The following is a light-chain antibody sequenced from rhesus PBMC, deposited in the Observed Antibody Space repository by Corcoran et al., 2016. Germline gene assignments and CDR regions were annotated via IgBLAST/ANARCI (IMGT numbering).Light chain of an antibody. Sequence: EIVMTQSPATLSLSSGERATLSCRASQSVSSHVAWYQQKPEQAPRLLIYGASSRATGIPDRFSGSVSGTDFPLISSLEPEDVGVYYCHQYNTWNSFGQGTKVEIK. J-gene: IGKJ2*01. CDR3: HQYNTWNS. CDR1: QSVSSH. CDR2: GAS. V-gene: IGKV3S9*01.